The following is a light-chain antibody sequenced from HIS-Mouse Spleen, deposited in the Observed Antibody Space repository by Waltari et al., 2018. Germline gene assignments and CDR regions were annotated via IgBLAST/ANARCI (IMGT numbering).Light chain of an antibody. CDR1: SSYVGGYNY. Sequence: QSALTQPASVSGSPGQSITISCPGTSSYVGGYNYVSRYQQHPGKAPKLMIYDVSNRPSGVSNRFSGSKSGNTASLTISGLQAEDEADYYCSSYTSSSTYVFGTGTKVTVL. J-gene: IGLJ1*01. CDR2: DVS. V-gene: IGLV2-14*03. CDR3: SSYTSSSTYV.